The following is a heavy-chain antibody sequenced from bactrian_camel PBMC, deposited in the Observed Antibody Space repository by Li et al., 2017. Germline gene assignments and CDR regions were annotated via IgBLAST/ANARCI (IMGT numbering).Heavy chain of an antibody. D-gene: IGHD2*01. J-gene: IGHJ6*01. CDR1: GFAFDSD. Sequence: VQLVESGGGSVQAGGSLRLSCTASGFAFDSDMGWFRLAPGKEREGVATIDTDGNTRYADSVKGRFTISKDNARKTVYLQMNSLQPDDTAMYYCAAGLKWCRQGYPTADFRYLGQGTQVTVS. V-gene: IGHV3S63*01. CDR2: TIDTDGNT. CDR3: AAGLKWCRQGYPTADFRY.